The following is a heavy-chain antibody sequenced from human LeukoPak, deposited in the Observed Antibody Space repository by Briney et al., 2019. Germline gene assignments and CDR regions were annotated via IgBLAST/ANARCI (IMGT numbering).Heavy chain of an antibody. V-gene: IGHV1-46*01. J-gene: IGHJ6*02. CDR3: ARATNFYYYYGMDV. CDR1: GYTFTSYY. Sequence: ASVNVSCKTSGYTFTSYYIHWVRQAPGQGLEWMGIINPSSGATNYAQKFQGRVTMTRDTSTSTVCMELSSQRSEDTAVYYCARATNFYYYYGMDVWGQGTTVTVSS. CDR2: INPSSGAT. D-gene: IGHD1-26*01.